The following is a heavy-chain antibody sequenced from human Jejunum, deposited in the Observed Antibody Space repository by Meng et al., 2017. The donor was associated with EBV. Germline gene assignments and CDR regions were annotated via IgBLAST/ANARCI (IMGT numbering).Heavy chain of an antibody. CDR2: ITPNTGIP. D-gene: IGHD3-10*01. CDR3: ARDKGRTEFDY. CDR1: GYTFTPYS. Sequence: QVQLVQSGSELKKPXXSVEISCKASGYTFTPYSINWVRQAPGQGLEWMGWITPNTGIPTYAQGFTGRFVFSLDTSVSTAYLHISSLKAEDTAVYYCARDKGRTEFDYWGQGTLGTVSS. V-gene: IGHV7-4-1*02. J-gene: IGHJ4*02.